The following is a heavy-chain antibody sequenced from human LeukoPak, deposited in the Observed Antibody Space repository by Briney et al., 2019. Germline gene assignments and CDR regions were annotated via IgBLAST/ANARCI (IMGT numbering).Heavy chain of an antibody. CDR2: IYSSGST. J-gene: IGHJ4*02. CDR1: GFTVSSNY. V-gene: IGHV3-53*04. D-gene: IGHD6-13*01. CDR3: ARGLAAAAAYYFDY. Sequence: PGGSLKLSCAASGFTVSSNYMSWVRQAPGKGLEWVSVIYSSGSTYYADSVKGRFTISRHNSKNTLYLQMNSLRAEDTAVYYCARGLAAAAAYYFDYWGQGTLVTVSS.